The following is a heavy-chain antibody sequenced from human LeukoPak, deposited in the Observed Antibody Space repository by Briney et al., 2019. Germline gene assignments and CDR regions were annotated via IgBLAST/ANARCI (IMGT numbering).Heavy chain of an antibody. CDR3: ARGVKSLDWFDP. V-gene: IGHV4-34*01. Sequence: PSETLSLTCAVYGGSFSGYYWSWVHQPPGKGLEWIGEINHSGSTSYNPSLKSRVTISVDTSKNQFSLKLSSVTAADTAVYYCARGVKSLDWFDPWGQGTLVTVSS. D-gene: IGHD3-16*02. CDR2: INHSGST. J-gene: IGHJ5*02. CDR1: GGSFSGYY.